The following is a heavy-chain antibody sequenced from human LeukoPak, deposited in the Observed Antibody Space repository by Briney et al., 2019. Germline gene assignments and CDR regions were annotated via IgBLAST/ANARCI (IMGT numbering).Heavy chain of an antibody. Sequence: AGGSLRLSCAASGFTFSSYSMNWVRQAPGKGLEWVSSISSSSSYIYYADSVKGRFTISRDNAKNSLYLQMNSLRAEDTAVYYCARARQITMIYYFDYWGQGTLVTVSS. CDR1: GFTFSSYS. CDR3: ARARQITMIYYFDY. CDR2: ISSSSSYI. V-gene: IGHV3-21*01. D-gene: IGHD3-22*01. J-gene: IGHJ4*02.